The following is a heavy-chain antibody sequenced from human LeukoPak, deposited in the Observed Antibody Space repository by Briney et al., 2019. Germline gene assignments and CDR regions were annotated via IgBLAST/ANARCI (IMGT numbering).Heavy chain of an antibody. CDR2: INHSGST. CDR1: GGSFSGYY. J-gene: IGHJ4*02. D-gene: IGHD1-26*01. V-gene: IGHV4-34*01. CDR3: VRGGSYFGF. Sequence: PSETLSLTCAVYGGSFSGYYWSWIRQPPGKGLEWIGEINHSGSTNYNPSLKSRVTISVDTSKNQFSLKLSSVTPADTAVYYCVRGGSYFGFWGQGTLVTISS.